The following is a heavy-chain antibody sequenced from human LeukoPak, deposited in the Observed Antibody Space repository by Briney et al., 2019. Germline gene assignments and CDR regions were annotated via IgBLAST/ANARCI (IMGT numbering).Heavy chain of an antibody. CDR1: GGTFSSYA. CDR3: ARHSVQWLSTGAFDI. Sequence: SVKVSCKASGGTFSSYAISWVRQAPGQGLEWMGGIIPIFGTANYAQKFQGRVTITTDESTSTAYMELSSLRSEDTAVYYCARHSVQWLSTGAFDIWGQGTMVTVSS. V-gene: IGHV1-69*05. J-gene: IGHJ3*02. CDR2: IIPIFGTA. D-gene: IGHD6-19*01.